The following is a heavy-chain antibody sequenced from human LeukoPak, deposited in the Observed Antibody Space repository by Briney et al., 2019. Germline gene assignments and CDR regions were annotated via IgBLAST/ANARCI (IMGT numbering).Heavy chain of an antibody. CDR3: TTARITFWTAG. J-gene: IGHJ4*02. D-gene: IGHD3-16*01. CDR1: GFTFKNAW. Sequence: PGGSLRLSCAASGFTFKNAWMSWVRQGPGKGLEWVGRIKSKSDGGTTDYAAPVKGRFTISRDDSQNTLFLQMNSLKPEDTAVYYCTTARITFWTAGWGQGTLVTVSS. V-gene: IGHV3-15*01. CDR2: IKSKSDGGTT.